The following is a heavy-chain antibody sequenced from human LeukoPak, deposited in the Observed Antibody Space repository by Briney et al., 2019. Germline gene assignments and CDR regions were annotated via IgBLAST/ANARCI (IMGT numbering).Heavy chain of an antibody. CDR1: GFTFSSYW. CDR3: ARDEWVSSGWYYTIDY. V-gene: IGHV3-7*01. Sequence: GGSLRLSCAASGFTFSSYWMSWVRQAPGKGLEWVANIKQDGSEKYYVDSVKGRFTISKDNAKNSLYLQMNSLRAEDTAVYYCARDEWVSSGWYYTIDYWGQGTLVTVSS. CDR2: IKQDGSEK. J-gene: IGHJ4*02. D-gene: IGHD6-19*01.